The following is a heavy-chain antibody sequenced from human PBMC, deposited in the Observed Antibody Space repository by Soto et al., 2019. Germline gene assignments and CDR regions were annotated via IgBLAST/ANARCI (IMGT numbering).Heavy chain of an antibody. CDR1: GFRFNGYY. Sequence: PGGSLRLSCAAAGFRFNGYYMTWIRQAPGKGLEWVSYISSGSSTIYYADSVKGRFTISRDNAKNSLYLQMNSLRDEDTAVYYCARDTRTREYYYYGMDVWGQGTTVTVSS. V-gene: IGHV3-11*04. J-gene: IGHJ6*02. D-gene: IGHD2-2*01. CDR2: ISSGSSTI. CDR3: ARDTRTREYYYYGMDV.